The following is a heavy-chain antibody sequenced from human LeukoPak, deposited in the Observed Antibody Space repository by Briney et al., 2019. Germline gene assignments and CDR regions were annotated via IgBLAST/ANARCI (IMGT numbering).Heavy chain of an antibody. V-gene: IGHV3-21*01. D-gene: IGHD2-2*01. CDR3: AKEDIVVVPAAFDY. CDR1: GFTFSSYS. CDR2: ISSSSSYI. Sequence: PGGSLRLSCAASGFTFSSYSMNWVRQAPGKGLEWVSSISSSSSYIYYADSVKGRFTISRDNAKNSLYLQMNSLRAEDTAVYYCAKEDIVVVPAAFDYWGQGTLVTVSS. J-gene: IGHJ4*02.